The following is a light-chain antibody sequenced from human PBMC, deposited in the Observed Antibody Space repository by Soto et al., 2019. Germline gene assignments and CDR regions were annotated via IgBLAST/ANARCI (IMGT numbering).Light chain of an antibody. Sequence: DIQMTQSPSSLSASVGDRVTITCRASQSIINYLNWYQQKPGKAPKLLIYAATSLQSGVPSRFSGSGSGTGFTLTISSLQPEDFATYYCQQSYSTPRTFGQGTKVDIK. CDR1: QSIINY. CDR2: AAT. J-gene: IGKJ1*01. V-gene: IGKV1-39*01. CDR3: QQSYSTPRT.